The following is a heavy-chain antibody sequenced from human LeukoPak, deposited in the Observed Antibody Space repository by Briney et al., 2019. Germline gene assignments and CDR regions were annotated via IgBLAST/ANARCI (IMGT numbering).Heavy chain of an antibody. D-gene: IGHD3-16*01. CDR3: ARIDGPTVFTYYMDL. Sequence: GESLRLSCATSGFSFNRRGMNWVRQPPGKGLEWVSYISPRSETIFYAESVQGRFAVSRDDAKGSLYQQMHTLRVEDTAVYYCARIDGPTVFTYYMDLWGKGTTVTVAS. CDR1: GFSFNRRG. V-gene: IGHV3-48*04. CDR2: ISPRSETI. J-gene: IGHJ6*03.